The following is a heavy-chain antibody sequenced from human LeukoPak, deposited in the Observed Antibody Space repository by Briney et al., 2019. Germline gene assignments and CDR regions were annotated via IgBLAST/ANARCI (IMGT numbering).Heavy chain of an antibody. CDR1: GFTFSSYA. Sequence: PGGSLRLSCAASGFTFSSYAMSWVRQAPGKGLEWVGRIKSKTDGGTTDYAAPVKGRFTISRDDSKNTLYLQMNSLKTEDTAVYYCTTDLVVVAVTGFDPWGQGTLVTVSS. V-gene: IGHV3-15*01. CDR2: IKSKTDGGTT. J-gene: IGHJ5*02. D-gene: IGHD2-15*01. CDR3: TTDLVVVAVTGFDP.